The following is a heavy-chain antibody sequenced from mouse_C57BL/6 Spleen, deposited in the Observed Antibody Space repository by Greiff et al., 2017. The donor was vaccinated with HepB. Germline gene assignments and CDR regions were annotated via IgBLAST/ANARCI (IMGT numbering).Heavy chain of an antibody. CDR2: IDPSDSYT. V-gene: IGHV1-59*01. CDR3: ARLRDSFDY. CDR1: GYTFTSYW. J-gene: IGHJ2*01. Sequence: QVQLPQPGAELVRPGTSVKLSCKASGYTFTSYWMHWVKQRPGPGLEWIGVIDPSDSYTNYNQKFKGKATLTVDTSSSTAYMQLSSLTSEDSAVYYCARLRDSFDYWGQGTTLTVSS.